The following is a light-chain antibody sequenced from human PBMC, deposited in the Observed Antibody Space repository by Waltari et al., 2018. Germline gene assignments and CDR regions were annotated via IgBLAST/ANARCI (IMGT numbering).Light chain of an antibody. J-gene: IGLJ2*01. V-gene: IGLV2-14*03. CDR1: SSDVGACDS. CDR2: DVN. CDR3: SSQSTKNGVI. Sequence: QSALTQPASVSGSPGQSITISFTGSSSDVGACDSVSWYECHPGQALKVIIYDVNKRPSGVSYRFSGSKSGNTASLTISELQDEDEATFYCSSQSTKNGVIFGGGTKVTVL.